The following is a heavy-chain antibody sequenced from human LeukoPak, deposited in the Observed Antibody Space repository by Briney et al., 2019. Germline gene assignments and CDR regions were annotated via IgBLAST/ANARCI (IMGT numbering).Heavy chain of an antibody. D-gene: IGHD3-3*01. CDR1: GCTFSSYS. V-gene: IGHV3-23*01. CDR2: ISGSGGST. CDR3: AKADVLRFLEWSQYYYYYYMDV. Sequence: KPGGSLRLSCAASGCTFSSYSMSWVRQAPGKGLEWVSAISGSGGSTYYADSVKGRFTISRDNSKNTLYLQMNSLRAEDTAVYYCAKADVLRFLEWSQYYYYYYMDVWGKGTTVTVSS. J-gene: IGHJ6*03.